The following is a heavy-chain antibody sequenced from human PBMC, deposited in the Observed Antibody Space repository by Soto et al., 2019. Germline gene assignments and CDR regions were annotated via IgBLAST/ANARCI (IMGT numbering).Heavy chain of an antibody. CDR1: GGTFSSYA. V-gene: IGHV1-69*06. Sequence: VKVSCKASGGTFSSYAISWVRQAPGQGLEWMGGIIPIFGTANYAQKFQGRVTITADKSTSTAYMELSSLRSEDTAVYYCAVTSYCSGGSCYPYYYGMDVWGQGTTVTVSS. CDR2: IIPIFGTA. J-gene: IGHJ6*02. D-gene: IGHD2-15*01. CDR3: AVTSYCSGGSCYPYYYGMDV.